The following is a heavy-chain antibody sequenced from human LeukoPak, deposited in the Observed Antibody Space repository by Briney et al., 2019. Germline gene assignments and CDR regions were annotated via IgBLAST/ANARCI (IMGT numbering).Heavy chain of an antibody. V-gene: IGHV3-15*01. J-gene: IGHJ6*03. CDR3: TAGIAARPYYYYYYMDV. Sequence: GGSLRLSCAASGFTFSNAWMSWVRQAPGKGLEWVGRIKSKTDGGTTDYAAPVKGRFTISRDDSKNTLYPQMNSLKTEDTAVYYCTAGIAARPYYYYYYMDVWGKGTTVTVSS. CDR1: GFTFSNAW. CDR2: IKSKTDGGTT. D-gene: IGHD6-6*01.